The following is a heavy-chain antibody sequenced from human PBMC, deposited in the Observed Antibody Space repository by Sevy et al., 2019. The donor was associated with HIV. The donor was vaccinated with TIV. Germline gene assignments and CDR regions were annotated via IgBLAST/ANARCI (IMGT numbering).Heavy chain of an antibody. CDR2: LSYDGSTQ. J-gene: IGHJ4*02. CDR1: GFSVSSHA. D-gene: IGHD6-19*01. Sequence: GGSLRLSCAASGFSVSSHAMHWVRQAPGKGLEWVALLSYDGSTQYYADSVKGRFSISRDNSKNILYLQMNSLRSADTALYYSTRDAGYSVGWDPSNYWGQGTLVTVSS. V-gene: IGHV3-30*04. CDR3: TRDAGYSVGWDPSNY.